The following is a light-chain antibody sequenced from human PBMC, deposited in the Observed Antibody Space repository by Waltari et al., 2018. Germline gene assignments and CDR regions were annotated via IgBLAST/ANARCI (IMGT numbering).Light chain of an antibody. CDR2: EVT. Sequence: QSALTQPASVSGSPGQSITISCTGTSSDIGGPNYVSCYQQHPGKAPKLVIFEVTTRPSEVYNRFAGSKSASTAALTISGLQAEGEADDYCTSYSSSVTGVFGGGTKVSVL. CDR3: TSYSSSVTGV. CDR1: SSDIGGPNY. V-gene: IGLV2-14*01. J-gene: IGLJ3*02.